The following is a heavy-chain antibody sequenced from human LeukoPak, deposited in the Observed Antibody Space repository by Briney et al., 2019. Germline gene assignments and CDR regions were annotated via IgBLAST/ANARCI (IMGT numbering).Heavy chain of an antibody. Sequence: ASVKVSCKASGYTFTGYYMHWVRQAPGQGLEWMGWINPNSGGTNYAQKFQGWVTMTRDTSISTAYMELSRLRSDDTAVYYCAGARASVAGIGEGLEDAFDIWGQGTMVTVSS. D-gene: IGHD6-19*01. J-gene: IGHJ3*02. CDR1: GYTFTGYY. CDR3: AGARASVAGIGEGLEDAFDI. V-gene: IGHV1-2*04. CDR2: INPNSGGT.